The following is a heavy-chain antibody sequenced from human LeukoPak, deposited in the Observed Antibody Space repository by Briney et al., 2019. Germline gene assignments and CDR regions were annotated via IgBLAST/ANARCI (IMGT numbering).Heavy chain of an antibody. CDR3: ARGGVFAISY. V-gene: IGHV3-7*05. CDR1: GFSFSIYS. Sequence: PGRSLRLSCAASGFSFSIYSMTWVRQAPGKGLEWVANIRQDGIERYYEDSVKGRFTISRDNAQNSLYLLMNGLRAEDTAVYYCARGGVFAISYWGQGTLVTVSS. D-gene: IGHD6-6*01. CDR2: IRQDGIER. J-gene: IGHJ4*02.